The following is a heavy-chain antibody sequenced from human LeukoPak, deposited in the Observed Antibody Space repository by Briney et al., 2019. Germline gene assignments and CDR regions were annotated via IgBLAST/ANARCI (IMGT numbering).Heavy chain of an antibody. D-gene: IGHD4-17*01. CDR3: AKEGIRGPTVTTVFDY. V-gene: IGHV3-30*18. J-gene: IGHJ4*02. CDR1: GFTFSSYG. CDR2: ISYDGSNK. Sequence: GGSLRLSCAASGFTFSSYGMHWVRQAPGKGLEWVAVISYDGSNKYYADSVKGRFTISRDNSKNTLYLQMNSLRAEDTAVYYCAKEGIRGPTVTTVFDYWGQGTLVTVSS.